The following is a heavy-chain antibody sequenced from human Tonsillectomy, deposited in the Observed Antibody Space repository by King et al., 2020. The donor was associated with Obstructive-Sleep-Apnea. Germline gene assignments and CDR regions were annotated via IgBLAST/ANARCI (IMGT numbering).Heavy chain of an antibody. CDR3: AREGGYSGYEDFDY. V-gene: IGHV3-21*01. CDR1: GFTFSSYS. CDR2: ISSSSSYI. Sequence: VQLVESGGGLVKPGGSLRLSCAASGFTFSSYSMNWVRQAPGKGLEWVSSISSSSSYIYYADSVKGRFTISRDNAKNSLYLQMNSLRAEDTAVYYCAREGGYSGYEDFDYWGQGTLVTVSS. D-gene: IGHD5-12*01. J-gene: IGHJ4*02.